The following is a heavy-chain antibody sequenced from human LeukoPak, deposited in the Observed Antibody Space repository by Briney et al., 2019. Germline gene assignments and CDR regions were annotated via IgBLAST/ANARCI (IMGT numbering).Heavy chain of an antibody. V-gene: IGHV3-43*02. J-gene: IGHJ6*02. Sequence: GGSLRLSCAASGFTFDDYAMHWVRQAPGKGLEWVSLISGDGGSTYYADSVKGRFTISRDNSKNSLYLQMNSLRTEDTALYYCAKDMGDSSVVYGMDVWGQGTTVAVSS. CDR1: GFTFDDYA. D-gene: IGHD3-22*01. CDR3: AKDMGDSSVVYGMDV. CDR2: ISGDGGST.